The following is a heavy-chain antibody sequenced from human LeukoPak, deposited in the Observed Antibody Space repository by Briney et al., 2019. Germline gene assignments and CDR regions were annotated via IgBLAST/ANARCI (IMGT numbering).Heavy chain of an antibody. V-gene: IGHV3-7*01. CDR3: ARDGAIAAAGTRY. Sequence: PGGSLRLSCAASGFTFSSYWMGWVRQAPGKGLEWVANIKQDGSEKYYVDSVKGRFTISRDNAKNSLYLQMNSLRAEDTAVYYCARDGAIAAAGTRYWGQGTLVTVSS. J-gene: IGHJ4*02. CDR1: GFTFSSYW. CDR2: IKQDGSEK. D-gene: IGHD6-13*01.